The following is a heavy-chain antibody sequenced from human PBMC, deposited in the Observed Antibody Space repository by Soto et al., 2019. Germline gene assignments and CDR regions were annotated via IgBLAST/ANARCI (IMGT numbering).Heavy chain of an antibody. CDR2: ISGSGGST. CDR3: AKDLPPVLRYFDWLSGSDAFDI. Sequence: GSLRLSCAASGFTFSSYAMSWVRQAPGKGLEWVSAISGSGGSTYYADSVKGRFTISRDNSKNTLYLQTNSLRAEDTAVYYCAKDLPPVLRYFDWLSGSDAFDIWGQGTMVTVSS. V-gene: IGHV3-23*01. CDR1: GFTFSSYA. D-gene: IGHD3-9*01. J-gene: IGHJ3*02.